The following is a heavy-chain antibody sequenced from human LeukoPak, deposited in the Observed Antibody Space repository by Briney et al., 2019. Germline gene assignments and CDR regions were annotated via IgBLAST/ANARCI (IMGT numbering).Heavy chain of an antibody. V-gene: IGHV3-11*04. CDR1: GFNFSDYY. Sequence: PGGYLRLSCAASGFNFSDYYMSWIRQAPGKGLESVSYISISGSTIYYADSVQGRFTISRDNAKNSLYLQMNSLRAEDTAVYYCARDIYCSGGSCGNFDLWGRGTLVTVSS. D-gene: IGHD2-15*01. CDR3: ARDIYCSGGSCGNFDL. CDR2: ISISGSTI. J-gene: IGHJ2*01.